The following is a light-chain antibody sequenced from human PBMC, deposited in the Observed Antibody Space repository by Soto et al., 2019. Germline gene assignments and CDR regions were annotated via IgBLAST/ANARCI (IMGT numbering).Light chain of an antibody. CDR3: QQYGSSPWT. CDR1: HSVSSSY. V-gene: IGKV3-20*01. Sequence: EIVFSQSPGTLFLSSGEKTTLSCRASHSVSSSYLAWYQQKPGQAPRPLIYGASSRAIGIPDRFSGSGSGTDFTLTISRLEPEDFAVYYCQQYGSSPWTFGQGTKVDIK. CDR2: GAS. J-gene: IGKJ1*01.